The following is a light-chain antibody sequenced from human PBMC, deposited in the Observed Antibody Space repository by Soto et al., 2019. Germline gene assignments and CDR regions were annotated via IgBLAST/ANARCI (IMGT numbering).Light chain of an antibody. CDR2: HAS. CDR3: QQLNSYPFT. Sequence: DIQMTQSPSTLSGSVGDRVTITCRASQTISSWLAWYQQKPGKAPKLLIYHASNLQSGVPSRFSGSGSGTEFTLTISSLQPEDFATYYCQQLNSYPFTFGQGTRLEIK. J-gene: IGKJ5*01. V-gene: IGKV1-5*01. CDR1: QTISSW.